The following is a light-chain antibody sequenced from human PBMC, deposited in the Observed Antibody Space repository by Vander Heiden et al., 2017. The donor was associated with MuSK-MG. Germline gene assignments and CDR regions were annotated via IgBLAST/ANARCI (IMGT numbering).Light chain of an antibody. V-gene: IGKV3-11*01. CDR1: QSVSSY. CDR2: DAS. Sequence: IVLTHPPATLSLSPGETATLSCRASQSVSSYLAWYQHKPSQAPRLINDDASNRATGIPARFSGSGSGTDFTLTISRLEPEDVAVYYCQHRSNWTYTFGQGTKLEIK. J-gene: IGKJ2*01. CDR3: QHRSNWTYT.